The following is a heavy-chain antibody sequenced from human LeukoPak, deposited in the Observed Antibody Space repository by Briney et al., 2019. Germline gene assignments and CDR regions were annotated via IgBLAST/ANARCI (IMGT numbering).Heavy chain of an antibody. CDR3: AKDWYYDSSGYYIFSNAFDI. CDR2: ISWNSGSI. D-gene: IGHD3-22*01. J-gene: IGHJ3*02. Sequence: PGGSLRLSCAASGFTFDDYAMHWARQAPGKGLEWVSGISWNSGSIGYADSVKGRFTISRDNAKNSLYLQMNSLRAEDTASYYCAKDWYYDSSGYYIFSNAFDIWGQGTMVTVSS. V-gene: IGHV3-9*01. CDR1: GFTFDDYA.